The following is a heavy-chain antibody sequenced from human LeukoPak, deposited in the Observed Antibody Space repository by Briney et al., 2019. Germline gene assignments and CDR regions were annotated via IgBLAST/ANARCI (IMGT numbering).Heavy chain of an antibody. J-gene: IGHJ4*02. V-gene: IGHV3-48*01. Sequence: GGSLRLSCAASGFTFSSYSMNWVRQAPGKGLEWVSYISSLSGTIDYADSVKGRFTISRDNSKNTLYLQMNSLRAEDTAVYYCAKGHGSYWARFDYWGQGTLVTVSS. CDR1: GFTFSSYS. D-gene: IGHD1-26*01. CDR3: AKGHGSYWARFDY. CDR2: ISSLSGTI.